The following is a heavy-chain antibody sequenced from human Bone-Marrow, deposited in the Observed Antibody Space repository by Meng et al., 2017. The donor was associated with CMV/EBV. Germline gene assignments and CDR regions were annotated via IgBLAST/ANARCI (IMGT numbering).Heavy chain of an antibody. CDR2: IGTAGDT. CDR1: GFTFSCYD. V-gene: IGHV3-13*01. CDR3: ARDGDRDYWGYKGYGMDV. D-gene: IGHD7-27*01. J-gene: IGHJ6*02. Sequence: GGSLRLSCAASGFTFSCYDMHWVRQATGKGLEWVSAIGTAGDTYYPGSVKGRFTISRENAKNSLYLQMNSLRAGDTAVYYCARDGDRDYWGYKGYGMDVWGQGHTVHVSS.